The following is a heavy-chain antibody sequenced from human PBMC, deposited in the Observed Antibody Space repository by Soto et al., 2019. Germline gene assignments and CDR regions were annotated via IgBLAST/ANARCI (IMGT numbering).Heavy chain of an antibody. D-gene: IGHD2-2*03. Sequence: SETLSLTCTVSGGSISNYFWSWMRQPPGKGLEWVGFIYYNGSTQYNPSLKSRVTMSVDTSKNQFSLKLNSVTAADTAVYYCAREGNLGRWIQPLDSWGQGTLVTVSS. CDR2: IYYNGST. V-gene: IGHV4-59*01. J-gene: IGHJ4*02. CDR1: GGSISNYF. CDR3: AREGNLGRWIQPLDS.